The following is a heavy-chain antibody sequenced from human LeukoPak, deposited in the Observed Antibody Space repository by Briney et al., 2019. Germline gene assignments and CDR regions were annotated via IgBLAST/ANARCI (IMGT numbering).Heavy chain of an antibody. CDR3: ASPGGYYDSSGYNY. Sequence: GGSLRLSCAASGFTFSSYSMNWVRQAPGKGLEWVSYISSSSNTIYYADSVKGRFTISRDNAKNSLYLQMNSLRAEDTAMYYCASPGGYYDSSGYNYWGQGTLVIVSS. CDR2: ISSSSNTI. J-gene: IGHJ4*02. CDR1: GFTFSSYS. V-gene: IGHV3-48*04. D-gene: IGHD3-22*01.